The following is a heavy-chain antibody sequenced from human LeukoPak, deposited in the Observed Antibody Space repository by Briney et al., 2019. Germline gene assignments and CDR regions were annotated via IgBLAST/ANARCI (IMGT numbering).Heavy chain of an antibody. J-gene: IGHJ4*02. CDR2: IYYSGST. D-gene: IGHD3-22*01. V-gene: IGHV4-59*01. CDR3: ARSMIDTRGAFDY. CDR1: GGSISSYY. Sequence: SETLSLTCTVSGGSISSYYWSWIRQPPGKGLEWIGYIYYSGSTNYNPSLKSRVTISVDTSKNQFPLKLGSVTAADTAVYYCARSMIDTRGAFDYWGQGTLVTVSS.